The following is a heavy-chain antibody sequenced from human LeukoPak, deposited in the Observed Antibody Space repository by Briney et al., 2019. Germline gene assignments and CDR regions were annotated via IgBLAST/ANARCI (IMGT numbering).Heavy chain of an antibody. CDR3: AREAEPGDYPFDY. V-gene: IGHV7-4-1*02. CDR1: GYTLTSYA. CDR2: INTNTGNP. Sequence: GASVKVSCKASGYTLTSYAINWVRQAPGQGLEWMGWINTNTGNPTYAQGFTGRFVFSLDTSVSTAYLQISGLKAEDTAVYYCAREAEPGDYPFDYWGQGTLVTVSS. D-gene: IGHD4-17*01. J-gene: IGHJ4*02.